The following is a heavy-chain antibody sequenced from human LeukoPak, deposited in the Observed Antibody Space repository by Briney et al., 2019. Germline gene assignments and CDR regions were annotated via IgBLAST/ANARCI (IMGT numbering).Heavy chain of an antibody. CDR3: AKDMTGGWQLLYYFDY. D-gene: IGHD2-15*01. V-gene: IGHV3-43*01. Sequence: GGSLRLSCAASGFTFDDYTMHWVRQAPGKGLEWVSLISWDGGSTYYADSVKGRFTISRDNSNYTLYLQMNSLRAEDTAIYYCAKDMTGGWQLLYYFDYWGQGTLVTVSS. J-gene: IGHJ4*02. CDR1: GFTFDDYT. CDR2: ISWDGGST.